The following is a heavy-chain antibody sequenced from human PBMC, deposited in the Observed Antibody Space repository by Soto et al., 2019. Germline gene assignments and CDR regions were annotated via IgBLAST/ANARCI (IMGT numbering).Heavy chain of an antibody. CDR3: ARQRYFDL. J-gene: IGHJ2*01. Sequence: QVQLQESGPGLVKPSETLSLTCTVSGGSINSYYWSWIRQPPGKGLEWIGYIYYSGSTNYNPSLKSRVTISVDPSKNQFSLNLSSVTAADTAVYYCARQRYFDLWGRGTLVTVSS. CDR1: GGSINSYY. CDR2: IYYSGST. V-gene: IGHV4-59*01.